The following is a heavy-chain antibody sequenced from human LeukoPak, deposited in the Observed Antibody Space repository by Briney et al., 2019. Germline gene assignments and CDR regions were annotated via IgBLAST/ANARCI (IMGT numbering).Heavy chain of an antibody. D-gene: IGHD3-3*02. CDR3: VHKHLTAVGDTFDI. J-gene: IGHJ3*02. CDR1: GGSISSYYW. V-gene: IGHV2-5*08. Sequence: TLSLTCTVSGGSISSYYWSWIRQPPGKALEWLALIYWVDEKRYNPSLKSRLTITKDTSKNQVVLTMTNMDPVDTGTYYCVHKHLTAVGDTFDIWGQGTMVTVSS. CDR2: IYWVDEK.